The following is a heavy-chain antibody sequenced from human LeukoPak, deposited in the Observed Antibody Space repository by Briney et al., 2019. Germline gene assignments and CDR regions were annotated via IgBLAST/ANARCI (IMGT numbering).Heavy chain of an antibody. CDR2: VTHTGGT. Sequence: SETLSLTCAVYGGSFSGYYWSWIRQPPGEGLEWIGEVTHTGGTNYNPSLKSRVTISLDTFKNQFSLKLTSVTAADTAVFYCARLDIGDSGNPNWFDPWGQGTLVTVSS. J-gene: IGHJ5*02. D-gene: IGHD5-12*01. V-gene: IGHV4-34*01. CDR1: GGSFSGYY. CDR3: ARLDIGDSGNPNWFDP.